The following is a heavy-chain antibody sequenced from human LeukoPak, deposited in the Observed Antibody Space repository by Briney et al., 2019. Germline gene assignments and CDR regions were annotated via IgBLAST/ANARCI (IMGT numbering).Heavy chain of an antibody. J-gene: IGHJ6*02. V-gene: IGHV1-3*01. D-gene: IGHD6-19*01. CDR1: GYTFTNYA. CDR2: INAGNGNT. Sequence: ASVKVSCKASGYTFTNYAMHWVRQAPGQRLEWMGWINAGNGNTKYSQKFQGRVTITRDTSASTAYMELSSLRSEDTAVYYCARDPYSSGWHYYYYGMDVWGQGTTVTVSS. CDR3: ARDPYSSGWHYYYYGMDV.